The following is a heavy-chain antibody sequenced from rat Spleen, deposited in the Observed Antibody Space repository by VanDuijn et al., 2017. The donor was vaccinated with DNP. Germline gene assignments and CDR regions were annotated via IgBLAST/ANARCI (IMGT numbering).Heavy chain of an antibody. V-gene: IGHV5-25*01. CDR1: GFTFSNYD. CDR2: ISYDGGNT. CDR3: IRWNSGHFDY. D-gene: IGHD4-3*01. J-gene: IGHJ2*01. Sequence: EVQLVESGGGLVQPGRSLKLSCAASGFTFSNYDMAWVRQAPTKGLEWVASISYDGGNTYYRDSVKGRFAISRDNAKSTLYLQMNSLRSEDMATYYCIRWNSGHFDYWGQGVMVTVSS.